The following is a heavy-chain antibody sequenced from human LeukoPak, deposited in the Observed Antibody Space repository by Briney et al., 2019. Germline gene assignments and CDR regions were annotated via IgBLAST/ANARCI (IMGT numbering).Heavy chain of an antibody. J-gene: IGHJ4*02. CDR1: GFTFSTYW. V-gene: IGHV3-7*03. D-gene: IGHD1-26*01. CDR3: AKQEVGATDYFDY. CDR2: IKQDGSEK. Sequence: GGSLRLSCAASGFTFSTYWMSWVRQAPGKGLEWVAIIKQDGSEKYYADSVKGRFTISRDNSKNTLYLQMNSLRAEDTAVYYCAKQEVGATDYFDYWGQGTLVTVSS.